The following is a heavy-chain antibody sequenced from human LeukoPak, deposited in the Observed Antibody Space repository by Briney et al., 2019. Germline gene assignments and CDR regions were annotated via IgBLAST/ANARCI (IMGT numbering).Heavy chain of an antibody. CDR1: SYSISSGSY. V-gene: IGHV4-38-2*01. D-gene: IGHD4-17*01. Sequence: PSETLSLTCAVSSYSISSGSYWGWIRQSPGKGLEWVWSIFHSGNSYYNPSLKSRLPMSVDTSKNQFSLKQTSVTAEDTALYYCARVTYVDDMLYQSFDYWGQGIMVTVSS. CDR3: ARVTYVDDMLYQSFDY. CDR2: IFHSGNS. J-gene: IGHJ4*02.